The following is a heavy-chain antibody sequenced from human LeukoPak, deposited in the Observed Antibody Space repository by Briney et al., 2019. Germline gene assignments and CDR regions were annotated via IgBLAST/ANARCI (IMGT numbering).Heavy chain of an antibody. D-gene: IGHD6-13*01. CDR3: ARVPSIAAAGSWFDP. V-gene: IGHV4-31*03. CDR2: IYYRGSP. CDR1: GGSISSGGYY. Sequence: SETLSLTCTVSGGSISSGGYYWSWIRRHPGKGLEWFGYIYYRGSPYYPPSLKRRVTTSVDTSKNQFSLKLSSVTAADTAVYYCARVPSIAAAGSWFDPWGQGTLVTVSS. J-gene: IGHJ5*02.